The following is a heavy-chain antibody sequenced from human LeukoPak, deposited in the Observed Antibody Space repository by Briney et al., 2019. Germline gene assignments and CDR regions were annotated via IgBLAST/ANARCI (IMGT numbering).Heavy chain of an antibody. J-gene: IGHJ4*02. CDR3: AKDPRF. CDR1: GGSISSYF. CDR2: IYTSGST. V-gene: IGHV4-4*07. Sequence: PSETLSLTCTVSGGSISSYFWTWIRQPAGKGLEWIGHIYTSGSTNFNPSLKSRVTMSVDTSKNQFSLKLTSVTAADTAVYYCAKDPRFRGQGTLVTVSS.